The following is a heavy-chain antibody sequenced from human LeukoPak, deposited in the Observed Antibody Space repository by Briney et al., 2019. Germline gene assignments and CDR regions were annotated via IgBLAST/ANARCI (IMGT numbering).Heavy chain of an antibody. CDR3: AKDCQPPGIAAAGTGDVDY. J-gene: IGHJ4*02. V-gene: IGHV3-23*01. CDR2: IRPSGGST. D-gene: IGHD6-13*01. CDR1: GLIFSSYA. Sequence: AGRSLSLFCPPDGLIFSSYAMSWVRQAPGNGLERASAIRPSGGSTYYADSGKRRFTIARDNSKNTVYLQMNSLRAEDTAVYYCAKDCQPPGIAAAGTGDVDYWGQGTLVTVSS.